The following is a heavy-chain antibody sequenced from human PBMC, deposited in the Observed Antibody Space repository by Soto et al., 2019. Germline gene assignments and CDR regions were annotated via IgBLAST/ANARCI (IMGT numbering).Heavy chain of an antibody. Sequence: KPSETLSLTCTVSGGSISSGGYYWSWIRQHPGKGLEWIGYIYYSGSTYYNPSPKSRVTISVDTSKNQFSLKLSSVTAADTAVYYCARVRSSSSPSYYGMDVWGQGTTVTVSS. CDR1: GGSISSGGYY. V-gene: IGHV4-31*03. CDR3: ARVRSSSSPSYYGMDV. D-gene: IGHD6-6*01. CDR2: IYYSGST. J-gene: IGHJ6*02.